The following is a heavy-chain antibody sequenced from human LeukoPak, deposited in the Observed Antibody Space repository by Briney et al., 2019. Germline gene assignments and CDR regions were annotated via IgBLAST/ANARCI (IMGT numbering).Heavy chain of an antibody. V-gene: IGHV1-69*04. D-gene: IGHD5-24*01. J-gene: IGHJ4*02. Sequence: SVKVSCKASGGTFSSYAISWVRQAPGQGLEWMGRIIPILGIANYAQKFQGRVTITADKSTSTAYMELSSLRSEDTAVYYCARVARDGYSNGGYYWGQGTLVTVSS. CDR3: ARVARDGYSNGGYY. CDR1: GGTFSSYA. CDR2: IIPILGIA.